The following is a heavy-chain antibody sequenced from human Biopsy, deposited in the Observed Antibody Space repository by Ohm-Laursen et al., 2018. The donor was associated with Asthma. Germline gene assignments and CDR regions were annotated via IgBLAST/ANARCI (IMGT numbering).Heavy chain of an antibody. J-gene: IGHJ4*02. D-gene: IGHD3-9*01. CDR2: ISIEGRKT. V-gene: IGHV3-30*04. Sequence: RSLRLSCAATGFTFGNYAMHWVRQAPGKGLEWVAGISIEGRKTIDAEAVRGRFSISRDNLSKTLFLQMTSLTLEDTAVYYCAAGPYDGTLTGHQYFEYWGRGSLITVSS. CDR3: AAGPYDGTLTGHQYFEY. CDR1: GFTFGNYA.